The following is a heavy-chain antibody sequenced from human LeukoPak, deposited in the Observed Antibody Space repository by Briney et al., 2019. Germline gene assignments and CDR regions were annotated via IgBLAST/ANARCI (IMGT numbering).Heavy chain of an antibody. CDR2: IKQDGSAK. J-gene: IGHJ4*02. CDR1: GFTFSDYW. CDR3: ARWRGSTSERSDY. V-gene: IGHV3-7*01. Sequence: GGSLRLSCTASGFTFSDYWMTWVRQAPGKGLEWVANIKQDGSAKYYVDSVKGRFTISRDNAKNSLYLQMDSLRVEDTATYYCARWRGSTSERSDYWGQGTLVTVSS. D-gene: IGHD2-2*01.